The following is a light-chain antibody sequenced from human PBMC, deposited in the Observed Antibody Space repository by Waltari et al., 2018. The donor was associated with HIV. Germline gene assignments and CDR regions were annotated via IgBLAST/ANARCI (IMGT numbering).Light chain of an antibody. CDR3: SSYTSSSTAVV. CDR2: EVS. V-gene: IGLV2-14*01. J-gene: IGLJ2*01. CDR1: SSDVGGYNY. Sequence: QSALTQPASVSGSPGQSITISCTGTSSDVGGYNYVSCSQHHPGKAPKLMIYEVSNRPSGVSNRFSGSKSGNTASLTISGLQAEDEADYYCSSYTSSSTAVVFGGGTKLTVL.